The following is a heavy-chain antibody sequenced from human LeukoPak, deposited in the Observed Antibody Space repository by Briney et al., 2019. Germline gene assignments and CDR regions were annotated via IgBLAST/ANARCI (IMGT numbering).Heavy chain of an antibody. CDR3: AKETYYDFWSGSPAGMDV. V-gene: IGHV3-23*01. J-gene: IGHJ6*02. CDR2: ISGSGGST. CDR1: GFTFSSSA. Sequence: GGSLRLSCAASGFTFSSSAMSWVRQAPGKGLEWVSAISGSGGSTYYADSVKGRFTISRDNSKNTLYLQMNSLRAEDTAVYYCAKETYYDFWSGSPAGMDVWGQGTTVTVSS. D-gene: IGHD3-3*01.